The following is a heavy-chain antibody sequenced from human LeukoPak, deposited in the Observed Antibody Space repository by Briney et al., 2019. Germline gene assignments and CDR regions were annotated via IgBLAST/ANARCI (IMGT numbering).Heavy chain of an antibody. CDR2: IRYDGSNK. J-gene: IGHJ1*01. CDR3: AKSGGYSNYEDYFQY. Sequence: GGSLRLSCAASGFTFSSYGMHWVRQAPGKGLEWVAFIRYDGSNKYYADSVKGRFTISRDNSENTLYLQMNSLRAEDTAVYCCAKSGGYSNYEDYFQYWGQGTLVTVSS. D-gene: IGHD4-11*01. V-gene: IGHV3-30*02. CDR1: GFTFSSYG.